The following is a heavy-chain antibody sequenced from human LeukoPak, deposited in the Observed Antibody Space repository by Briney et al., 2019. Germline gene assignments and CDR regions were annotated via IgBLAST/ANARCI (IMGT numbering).Heavy chain of an antibody. CDR3: TREGEDGWIDY. Sequence: PGGSLRLSCAASGFSLSSYDMHWVRQPTGKGLEWVSVIGPAGEYYAGSVKGRFTISGENAKNSLYLQMTNLRAGDTAVYYCTREGEDGWIDYWGQGTLVTVSS. CDR1: GFSLSSYD. CDR2: IGPAGE. J-gene: IGHJ4*02. D-gene: IGHD5-24*01. V-gene: IGHV3-13*01.